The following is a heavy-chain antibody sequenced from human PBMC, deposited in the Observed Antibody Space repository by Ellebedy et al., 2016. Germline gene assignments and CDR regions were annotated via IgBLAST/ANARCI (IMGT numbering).Heavy chain of an antibody. CDR1: GFTFSSYW. J-gene: IGHJ4*02. V-gene: IGHV3-7*01. Sequence: GESLKISXAASGFTFSSYWMSWVRQAPGKGLEWVADIKEDGSEKYYVDSVKGRFTISRDNAKNSLYLQMNSLRAEDTAVYYCARAGGYNRNYRDYWGQGTLVTVSS. D-gene: IGHD1-7*01. CDR3: ARAGGYNRNYRDY. CDR2: IKEDGSEK.